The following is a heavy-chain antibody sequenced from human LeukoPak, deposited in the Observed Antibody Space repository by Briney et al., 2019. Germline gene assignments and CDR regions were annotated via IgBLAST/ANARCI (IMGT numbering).Heavy chain of an antibody. V-gene: IGHV4-34*01. CDR1: GGSFSDYY. D-gene: IGHD5-18*01. Sequence: SETLSLTCAVYGGSFSDYYWSWIRQPPGKGLEWIGEINHSGSTNYNPSLKSRVTISVDTSKNQFSLKVRSVTAADTAVYYCARGGYSYGRDYWGQGTLVTVSS. CDR3: ARGGYSYGRDY. CDR2: INHSGST. J-gene: IGHJ4*02.